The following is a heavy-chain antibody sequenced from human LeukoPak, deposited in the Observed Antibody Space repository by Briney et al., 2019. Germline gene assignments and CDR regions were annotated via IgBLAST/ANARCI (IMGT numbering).Heavy chain of an antibody. CDR2: IYYSVST. CDR1: GGSISSSSYY. J-gene: IGHJ4*02. Sequence: SGTLSLTCTVSGGSISSSSYYWGCIRQPPGNGLESLVSIYYSVSTYYNPSLKRRVTISVDTSKTPFSLKLSSVTAADTVVYYCARDQPGYYYYYFDYWGQGTLVTVSS. V-gene: IGHV4-39*07. CDR3: ARDQPGYYYYYFDY. D-gene: IGHD5-12*01.